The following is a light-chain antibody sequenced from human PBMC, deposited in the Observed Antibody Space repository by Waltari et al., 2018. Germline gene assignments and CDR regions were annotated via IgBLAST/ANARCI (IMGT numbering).Light chain of an antibody. Sequence: SYEVTQPPSVSVSPGQTATVACSGDKLEDRFTAWFQQRPGQSPVLIIYRDTKRPPGSPERCRGSNAGNTATLTISGTQAMDGGDYYCQAWDSSSVVFGGGTKLTVL. CDR1: KLEDRF. V-gene: IGLV3-1*01. J-gene: IGLJ3*02. CDR3: QAWDSSSVV. CDR2: RDT.